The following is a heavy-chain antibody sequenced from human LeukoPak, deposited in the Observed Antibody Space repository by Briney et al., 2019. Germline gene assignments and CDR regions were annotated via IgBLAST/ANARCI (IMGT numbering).Heavy chain of an antibody. V-gene: IGHV3-66*01. D-gene: IGHD4-17*01. CDR3: ARDRRAVTTLGWPFPYYGMDV. CDR2: ICSGGST. Sequence: GGSLRLSCAASGFTVSSNDMSWVRQAPGKGLEWVSVICSGGSTYYADSVKGRFTISRDNSKNTLYLQMNSLRAEDTAVYYCARDRRAVTTLGWPFPYYGMDVWGQGTTVTVSS. J-gene: IGHJ6*02. CDR1: GFTVSSND.